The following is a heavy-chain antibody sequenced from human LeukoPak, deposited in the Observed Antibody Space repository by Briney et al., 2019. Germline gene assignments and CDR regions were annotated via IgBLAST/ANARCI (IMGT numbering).Heavy chain of an antibody. V-gene: IGHV3-48*01. Sequence: GGSLRLSCAASGFNLKTYSINWVRQAPGKGLEWISYITSDSAFMYYADSVKGRFTISRDNAKNSVYLQMHSLRVEDTAVYYCARDLTSAYWTPGGYYYYMDVWGKGTTVTVSS. CDR3: ARDLTSAYWTPGGYYYYMDV. J-gene: IGHJ6*03. D-gene: IGHD3-16*01. CDR2: ITSDSAFM. CDR1: GFNLKTYS.